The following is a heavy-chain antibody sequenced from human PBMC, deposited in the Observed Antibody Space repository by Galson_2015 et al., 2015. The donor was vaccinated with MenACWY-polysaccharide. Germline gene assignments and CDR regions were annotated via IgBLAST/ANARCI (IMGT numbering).Heavy chain of an antibody. J-gene: IGHJ4*02. CDR3: SKVSRGGGHRYFGD. Sequence: QSGAEVKKPGASVKVSCKASGGTFRDSSIGWVRQAPGQGLEWMGRIIPIAGMTNYAQKFQGRVTISADTSTRTAYMEGNSLRFEDTAVDVGSKVSRGGGHRYFGDLGQGTLVTVSS. V-gene: IGHV1-69*04. CDR1: GGTFRDSS. D-gene: IGHD2-21*01. CDR2: IIPIAGMT.